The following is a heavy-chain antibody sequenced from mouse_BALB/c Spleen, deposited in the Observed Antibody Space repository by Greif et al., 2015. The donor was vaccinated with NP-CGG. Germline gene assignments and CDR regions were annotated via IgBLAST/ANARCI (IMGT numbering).Heavy chain of an antibody. Sequence: VQLQESGPQLVRPGASVKISCKASGYSFTSYWMHWVKQRPGQGLEWIGMIDPSDSETRFNQKFKDKATLTVDKSSSTAYMQLSSPTSEDSAVYYCARDGNYWYFDVWGAGTTVTVSS. V-gene: IGHV1S126*01. CDR2: IDPSDSET. CDR1: GYSFTSYW. D-gene: IGHD2-1*01. J-gene: IGHJ1*01. CDR3: ARDGNYWYFDV.